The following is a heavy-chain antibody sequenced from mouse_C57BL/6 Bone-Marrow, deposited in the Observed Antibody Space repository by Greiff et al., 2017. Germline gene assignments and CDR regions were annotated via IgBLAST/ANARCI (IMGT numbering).Heavy chain of an antibody. CDR2: IDPETGGT. V-gene: IGHV1-15*01. D-gene: IGHD1-1*01. CDR1: GYTFTDYE. CDR3: TRGATVVAVDY. J-gene: IGHJ2*01. Sequence: LMESGAELVRPGASVTLSCKASGYTFTDYEMHWVKQTPVHGLEWIGAIDPETGGTAYNQKFKGKAILTADKSSSTAYMELRSLTSEDSAVYYGTRGATVVAVDYWGQGTTLTVSS.